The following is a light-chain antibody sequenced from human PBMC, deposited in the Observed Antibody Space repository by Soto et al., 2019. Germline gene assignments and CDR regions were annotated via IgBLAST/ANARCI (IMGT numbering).Light chain of an antibody. J-gene: IGLJ1*01. Sequence: QSALTQPPSASGSPGQSVTISSTGTSSDVGGYNYVSWYQQHPGKVPKVMIYEVSKRPSGVPDRFSGSKSGNTASLTVSGLQAEDEADYYCSSYAGSNNPYVFGTGTKLTVL. CDR1: SSDVGGYNY. V-gene: IGLV2-8*01. CDR3: SSYAGSNNPYV. CDR2: EVS.